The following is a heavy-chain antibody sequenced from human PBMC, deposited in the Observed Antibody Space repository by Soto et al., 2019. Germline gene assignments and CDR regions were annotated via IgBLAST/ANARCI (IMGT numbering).Heavy chain of an antibody. J-gene: IGHJ4*02. D-gene: IGHD1-26*01. V-gene: IGHV4-34*01. CDR3: ARDAGWEPFGY. CDR2: INHSGST. CDR1: GGSFSGYY. Sequence: SETLSLTCAVYGGSFSGYYWSWIRQPPGKGLEWIGEINHSGSTNYNPSLKSRVTISVDTSKNQFSLKLSSVTAADTAVYYCARDAGWEPFGYWGQGTLVTVSS.